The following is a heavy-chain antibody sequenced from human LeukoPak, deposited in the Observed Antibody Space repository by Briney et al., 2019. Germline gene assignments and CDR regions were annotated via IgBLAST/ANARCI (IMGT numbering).Heavy chain of an antibody. V-gene: IGHV1-2*02. D-gene: IGHD3-22*01. J-gene: IGHJ5*02. CDR1: GYTFTGYY. Sequence: GASVKVSCKASGYTFTGYYMHWVRQAPGQGLEWMGWINPNSGGTNYAQKFQGRVTMTRDTSITTAYMELSRLRSDDTAVYYCARTYYDSSGYYYDRGENWFDPWGQGTLVTVSS. CDR2: INPNSGGT. CDR3: ARTYYDSSGYYYDRGENWFDP.